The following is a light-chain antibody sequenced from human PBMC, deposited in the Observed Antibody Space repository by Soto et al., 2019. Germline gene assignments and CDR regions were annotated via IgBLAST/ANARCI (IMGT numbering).Light chain of an antibody. CDR3: QQYNTYPYT. CDR2: TAS. Sequence: QLPPSPSFLSASVGDRVVIPCRASQDIDNSLAWYQQKPGRAPEILIFTASTLQSGVPSRFSGSASATEYTLTISSLQPDDFATYYCQQYNTYPYTFGQGTRLEIK. J-gene: IGKJ5*01. V-gene: IGKV1-9*01. CDR1: QDIDNS.